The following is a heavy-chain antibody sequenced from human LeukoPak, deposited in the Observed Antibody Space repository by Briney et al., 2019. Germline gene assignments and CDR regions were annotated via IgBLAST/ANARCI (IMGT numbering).Heavy chain of an antibody. D-gene: IGHD6-6*01. CDR2: IRYDGSNK. J-gene: IGHJ4*02. CDR1: GFIFSNYA. V-gene: IGHV3-30*02. Sequence: GGSLRLSCAASGFIFSNYAMHWVRQAPGKGLEWVTFIRYDGSNKYYAESVKGRFTISRDDSKNTLYLQMNSLRAEDTAVYYCAKAIHSSSSGVVDYWGQGTLVTVSS. CDR3: AKAIHSSSSGVVDY.